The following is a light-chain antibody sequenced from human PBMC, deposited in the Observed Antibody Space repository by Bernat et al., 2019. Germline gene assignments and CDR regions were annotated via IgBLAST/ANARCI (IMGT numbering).Light chain of an antibody. V-gene: IGKV1-5*03. J-gene: IGKJ4*01. CDR2: KAP. Sequence: DIQMTQSPSTLSASVGDRVTITCRASQSISSWLAWYQQKPGKAPKLLIYKAPSLESGAPSRFSGSGSGTEFTLTISSLQPDDFATYYCQQYNSFPLTFGGGTKVEIK. CDR1: QSISSW. CDR3: QQYNSFPLT.